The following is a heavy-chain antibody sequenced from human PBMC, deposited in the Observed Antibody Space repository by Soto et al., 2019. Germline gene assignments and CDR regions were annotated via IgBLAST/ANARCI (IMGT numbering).Heavy chain of an antibody. CDR3: ARSHPMLRDLSYYYYGMDV. Sequence: GESLKISCKGSGYSFTSYWISWVRQMPGKGLEWMGRIDPSDSYTNYSPSFQGHVTISADKSISTAYLQWSSLKASDTAMYYCARSHPMLRDLSYYYYGMDVWGQGTTVTVSS. CDR2: IDPSDSYT. D-gene: IGHD3-16*01. V-gene: IGHV5-10-1*01. CDR1: GYSFTSYW. J-gene: IGHJ6*02.